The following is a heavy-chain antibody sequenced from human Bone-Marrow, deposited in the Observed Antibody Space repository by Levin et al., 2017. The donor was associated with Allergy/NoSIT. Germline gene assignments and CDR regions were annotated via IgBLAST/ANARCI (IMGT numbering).Heavy chain of an antibody. CDR3: ARDYGSSWYGPPDY. CDR2: IWYDGSNK. Sequence: GESLKISCAASGFTFSNYGMHWVRQAPGKGLGWVAVIWYDGSNKYYADSVKGRFTISRDNSKNTLYLQMNSLRAEDTAVYYCARDYGSSWYGPPDYWGQGTLVTVSS. J-gene: IGHJ4*02. V-gene: IGHV3-33*01. CDR1: GFTFSNYG. D-gene: IGHD6-13*01.